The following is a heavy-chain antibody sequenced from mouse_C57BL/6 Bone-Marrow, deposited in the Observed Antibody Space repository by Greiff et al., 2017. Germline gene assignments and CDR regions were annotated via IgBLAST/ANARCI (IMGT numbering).Heavy chain of an antibody. CDR2: IAPSDSDT. J-gene: IGHJ3*01. CDR1: VYTFTIYC. Sequence: VQLQQPGAALVRPGSSVKLSCKASVYTFTIYCMHWVTQRPIHGLEWIGNIAPSDSDTHYNQKFKDKATLTVEKSSSTVYMQISRLTSEDSAVYYCARGNSSGPSPAYWGQGTMLTVSA. D-gene: IGHD3-2*02. CDR3: ARGNSSGPSPAY. V-gene: IGHV1-52*01.